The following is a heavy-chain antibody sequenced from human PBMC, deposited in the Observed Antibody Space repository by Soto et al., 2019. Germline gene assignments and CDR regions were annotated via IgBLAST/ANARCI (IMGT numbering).Heavy chain of an antibody. J-gene: IGHJ4*02. CDR2: IYPGDSDT. Sequence: GESLKLYCNGPGYRFTSYWIGWGGQMPGKGLEWMGIIYPGDSDTRYSPSFQGQVTISADKSISTAYLQWSSLKASDTAMYYCARLRSTYYYDSSGSPDYWGQGTLVTFS. V-gene: IGHV5-51*01. CDR1: GYRFTSYW. CDR3: ARLRSTYYYDSSGSPDY. D-gene: IGHD3-22*01.